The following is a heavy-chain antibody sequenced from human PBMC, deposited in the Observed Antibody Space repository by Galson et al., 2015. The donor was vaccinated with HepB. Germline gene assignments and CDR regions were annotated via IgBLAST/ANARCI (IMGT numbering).Heavy chain of an antibody. CDR3: ASLGYCSGEHDCYSTS. Sequence: SETLSLTCTVSGASINSRNWWTWVRQPPGKGLEWIAEIYHTGSAYYNPSVKSRVTISVDSSKNHFSLDLNSVTAADTAVYYCASLGYCSGEHDCYSTSWGQGTLVTVSS. J-gene: IGHJ5*02. V-gene: IGHV4-4*02. CDR1: GASINSRNW. D-gene: IGHD2-15*01. CDR2: IYHTGSA.